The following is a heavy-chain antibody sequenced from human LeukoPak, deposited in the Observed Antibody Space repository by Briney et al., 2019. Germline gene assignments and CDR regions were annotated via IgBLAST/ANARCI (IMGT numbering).Heavy chain of an antibody. CDR2: IIPIFGTA. Sequence: SVKVSCKASGGTFSSYAISWVRQAPGQGLEWMGGIIPIFGTANYAQKFQGRVTITADESTSTAYMELSSLRSEDTAVYYRARGVFYYGSGSYLDVWGKGTTVTISS. D-gene: IGHD3-10*01. J-gene: IGHJ6*04. CDR1: GGTFSSYA. CDR3: ARGVFYYGSGSYLDV. V-gene: IGHV1-69*13.